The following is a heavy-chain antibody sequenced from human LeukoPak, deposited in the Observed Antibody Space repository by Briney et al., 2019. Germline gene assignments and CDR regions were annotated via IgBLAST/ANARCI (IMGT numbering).Heavy chain of an antibody. J-gene: IGHJ4*02. V-gene: IGHV4-34*01. CDR2: IDHSGST. CDR3: ARPLSGYYFDY. Sequence: PSETLSLTCAVYGGSFSDYYWSWIRRPPGKGLEWIGEIDHSGSTNYNPSLKSRVTISVDTSKKQFSLRLSSVTAADTAVYYCARPLSGYYFDYWGQGTLVTVSS. CDR1: GGSFSDYY.